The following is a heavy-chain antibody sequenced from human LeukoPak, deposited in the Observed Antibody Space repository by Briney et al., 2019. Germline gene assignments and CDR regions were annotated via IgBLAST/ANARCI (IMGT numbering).Heavy chain of an antibody. Sequence: PGGSLRLSCAASGFTFSSYGMHWVRQAPGKGLEWVAVISYDGSNKYYADSVKGRFTISRDNSKNTLYLQMNSLRAEDTAVYYCAKDLRYCSSTSCYPFYYYYMGVWGKGTTVTVSS. J-gene: IGHJ6*03. CDR3: AKDLRYCSSTSCYPFYYYYMGV. V-gene: IGHV3-30*18. CDR1: GFTFSSYG. CDR2: ISYDGSNK. D-gene: IGHD2-2*01.